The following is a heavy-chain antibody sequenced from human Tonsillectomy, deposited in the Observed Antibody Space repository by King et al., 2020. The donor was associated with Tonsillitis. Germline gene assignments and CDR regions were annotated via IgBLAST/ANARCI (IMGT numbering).Heavy chain of an antibody. Sequence: QLVQSGGGLVQPGGSLRLSCAASGFTFRTYWMSWVRQAPGKGLEWVANIKEDGSEKYYVDSVKGRFTISRDNAKNSLYLQMNSLRAEDTAVYYCARDSGTCYGCAFDIWGQGTMVTISS. J-gene: IGHJ3*02. CDR2: IKEDGSEK. V-gene: IGHV3-7*01. D-gene: IGHD2-15*01. CDR1: GFTFRTYW. CDR3: ARDSGTCYGCAFDI.